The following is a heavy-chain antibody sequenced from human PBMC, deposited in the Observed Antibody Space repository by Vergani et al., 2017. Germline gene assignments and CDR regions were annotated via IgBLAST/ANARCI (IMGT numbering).Heavy chain of an antibody. D-gene: IGHD6-19*01. Sequence: QVQLQESGPGLVKPSQTLSLTCTVSGGSISSGSYYWSWIRQPAGKGLEWIGRIYTSGSTNYNPSLKSRVTISVDTSKNQFSLKMSSVTAADTAVYYCARELPGAGYMDVWGEGTTVTVSS. CDR2: IYTSGST. CDR3: ARELPGAGYMDV. CDR1: GGSISSGSYY. V-gene: IGHV4-61*02. J-gene: IGHJ6*03.